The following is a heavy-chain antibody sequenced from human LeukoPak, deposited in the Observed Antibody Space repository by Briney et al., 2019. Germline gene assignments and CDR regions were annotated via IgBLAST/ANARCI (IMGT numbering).Heavy chain of an antibody. CDR1: GGSIGSYY. J-gene: IGHJ3*02. CDR3: ARAAYDSSGYYGTDAFDI. V-gene: IGHV4-59*01. Sequence: SETLSLTCTVSGGSIGSYYWSWIRQPPGKGLEWIGYIYYSGSTNYNPSLKSRVTISVDTSKNQFSLKLSSVTAADTAVYYCARAAYDSSGYYGTDAFDIWGQGTMVTVSS. CDR2: IYYSGST. D-gene: IGHD3-22*01.